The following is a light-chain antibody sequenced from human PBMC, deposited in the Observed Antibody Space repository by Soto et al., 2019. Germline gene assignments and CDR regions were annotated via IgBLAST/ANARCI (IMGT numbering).Light chain of an antibody. CDR3: QHYYRYPWT. CDR1: QDISNY. J-gene: IGKJ1*01. V-gene: IGKV1-8*01. CDR2: AAS. Sequence: AIRMTQSPSSLSAYTGDRITITCRASQDISNYLVWYQQIPGKAPKVLIHAASTLQGGVSSRFSGSGSWTDFTLTINGLQSEDFATYYCQHYYRYPWTFGQGTKV.